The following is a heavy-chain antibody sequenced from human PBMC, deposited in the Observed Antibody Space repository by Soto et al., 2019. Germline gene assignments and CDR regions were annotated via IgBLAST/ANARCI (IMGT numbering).Heavy chain of an antibody. V-gene: IGHV2-5*02. Sequence: QITLKESGPTLVKPTQTLTLTCTFSGFSLSTSGVGVGWIRQPPGKALEWLALIYWDDDKRYSPSLKSRLTIPKDTSKNRVVLTMTNMDPVDTATYYCAHTSAPRLVDVWGRGTTVTVSS. CDR1: GFSLSTSGVG. J-gene: IGHJ6*02. CDR2: IYWDDDK. CDR3: AHTSAPRLVDV.